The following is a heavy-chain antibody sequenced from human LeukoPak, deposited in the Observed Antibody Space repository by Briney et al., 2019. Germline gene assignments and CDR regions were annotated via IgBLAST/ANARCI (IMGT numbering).Heavy chain of an antibody. CDR1: GGSISSGSYY. J-gene: IGHJ4*02. CDR3: AREHSGSYIFDY. CDR2: IYYSGST. V-gene: IGHV4-30-4*08. Sequence: SQTLSLTCTVSGGSISSGSYYWSWIRQPPGKGLEWIGYIYYSGSTYYNPSLKSRVTISVDTSKNQFSLKLSSVTAADTAVYYCAREHSGSYIFDYWGQGTLVTVSS. D-gene: IGHD1-26*01.